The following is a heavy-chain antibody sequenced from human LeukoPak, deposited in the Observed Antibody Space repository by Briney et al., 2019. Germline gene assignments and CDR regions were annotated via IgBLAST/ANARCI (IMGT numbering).Heavy chain of an antibody. D-gene: IGHD1-26*01. CDR2: IKQDGSEK. J-gene: IGHJ4*02. V-gene: IGHV3-7*01. CDR3: ARVYPWYSGSFKFDY. CDR1: GFTFSSYW. Sequence: GRSLRLSCAASGFTFSSYWMSWVRQAPGKGLEWVANIKQDGSEKYYVDSVKGRFTISRDNAKNSLYLQMNSLRAEDTAVYYCARVYPWYSGSFKFDYWGQGTLVTVSS.